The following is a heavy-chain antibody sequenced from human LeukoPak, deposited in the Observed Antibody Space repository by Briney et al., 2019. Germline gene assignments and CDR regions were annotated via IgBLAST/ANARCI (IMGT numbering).Heavy chain of an antibody. V-gene: IGHV3-11*04. CDR1: GLTFSNAW. J-gene: IGHJ6*04. CDR3: ATSVMVYYYYGMDV. D-gene: IGHD2-8*01. CDR2: ISSSGSTI. Sequence: GGSLRLSCAASGLTFSNAWLSWVRQAPGKGLEWVSYISSSGSTIYYADSVKGRFTISRDNAKNSLYLQMNSLRAEDTAVYYCATSVMVYYYYGMDVWGKGTTVTVSS.